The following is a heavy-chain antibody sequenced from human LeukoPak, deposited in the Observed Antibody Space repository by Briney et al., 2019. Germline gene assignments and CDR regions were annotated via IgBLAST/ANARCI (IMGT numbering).Heavy chain of an antibody. D-gene: IGHD6-13*01. CDR3: ARHIVSAAAGRNRLYYFDY. CDR1: GYSFTSYW. CDR2: IYPGDSDT. Sequence: PGESLKISCKGFGYSFTSYWIGWVRQMPGKGLEWMGSIYPGDSDTRYSPSFQGQVTFSADKSISTAYLQWSSLKASDTAMYYCARHIVSAAAGRNRLYYFDYWGQGTLVTVSS. J-gene: IGHJ4*02. V-gene: IGHV5-51*01.